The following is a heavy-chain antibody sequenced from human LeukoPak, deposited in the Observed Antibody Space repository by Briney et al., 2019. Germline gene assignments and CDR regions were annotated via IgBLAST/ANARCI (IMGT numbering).Heavy chain of an antibody. CDR2: IKSKSDGGTR. J-gene: IGHJ4*02. Sequence: GGSLRLACAAAALTFSNAWMRWVRQAAGKGREWDGRIKSKSDGGTREYDAPVKGRFTISRDDSKNTLYLQMNSLKPEDTAVYYCITFSMIVVVITDWGQGTLVTVSS. D-gene: IGHD3-22*01. CDR1: ALTFSNAW. V-gene: IGHV3-15*01. CDR3: ITFSMIVVVITD.